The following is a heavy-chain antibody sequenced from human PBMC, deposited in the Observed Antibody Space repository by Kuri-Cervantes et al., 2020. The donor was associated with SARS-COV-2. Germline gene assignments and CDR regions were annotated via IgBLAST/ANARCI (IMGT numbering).Heavy chain of an antibody. CDR1: GGSFSGYY. V-gene: IGHV4-34*01. CDR3: ARHRVHVYLDY. Sequence: GSLRLSCAVYGGSFSGYYWSWIRQPPGKGLEWIGEINHSGSTNYNPSLKSRVTISVDTSKNQFSLKLSSVTAADTAVYYCARHRVHVYLDYWGQGTLVTVSS. J-gene: IGHJ4*02. D-gene: IGHD1-1*01. CDR2: INHSGST.